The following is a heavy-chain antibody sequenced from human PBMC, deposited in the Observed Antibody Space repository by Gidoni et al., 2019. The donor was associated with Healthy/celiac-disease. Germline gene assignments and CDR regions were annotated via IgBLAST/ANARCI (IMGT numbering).Heavy chain of an antibody. J-gene: IGHJ6*02. CDR3: ARGKMTTVMNGMDV. Sequence: EVQLVESGGGLVQPGGSLRLSCAASGFTFSDHYMDWVRQAPGKGLEWVGRTRNKANSYTTEYAASVKGRFTISRDDSKNSLYLQMNSLKTEDTAVYYCARGKMTTVMNGMDVWGQGTTVTVSS. D-gene: IGHD4-17*01. CDR2: TRNKANSYTT. CDR1: GFTFSDHY. V-gene: IGHV3-72*01.